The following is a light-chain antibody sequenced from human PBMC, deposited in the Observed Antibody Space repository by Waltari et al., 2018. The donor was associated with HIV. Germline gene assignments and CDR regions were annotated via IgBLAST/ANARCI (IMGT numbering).Light chain of an antibody. CDR2: AID. CDR3: ASNRLDSTLV. J-gene: IGLJ2*01. Sequence: QSALTQPASVSGFPGQTINISCTGISTDSRFYQHVSWYQQHPGSVPRLIIYAIDSRPAGFPDHFSGSRSGASASLTMSGLQSGDEAHYFCASNRLDSTLVFGGGTKLTIL. V-gene: IGLV2-14*03. CDR1: STDSRFYQH.